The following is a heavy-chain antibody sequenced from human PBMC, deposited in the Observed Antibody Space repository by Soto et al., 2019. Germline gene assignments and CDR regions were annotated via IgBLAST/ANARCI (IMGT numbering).Heavy chain of an antibody. CDR3: ARGEGRLLGTWFDP. CDR2: INHSGST. Sequence: PSETLSLTCDVYGGSFSRYYWNWIRQPPGKGLEWLGEINHSGSTNYNPSLESRVTISLDTSKTQFSLKLTSVTAADTAVYYCARGEGRLLGTWFDPWGQGTLVTVAS. CDR1: GGSFSRYY. D-gene: IGHD5-12*01. J-gene: IGHJ5*02. V-gene: IGHV4-34*01.